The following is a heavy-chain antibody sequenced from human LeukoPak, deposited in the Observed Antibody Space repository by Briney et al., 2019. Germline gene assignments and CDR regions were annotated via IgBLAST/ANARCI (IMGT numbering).Heavy chain of an antibody. J-gene: IGHJ4*02. CDR2: ISSSSSYI. Sequence: GGSLRLSCTASGFTFSSYSMNWVRQAPGKGLEWVSSISSSSSYIYYADSVKGRFTISRDNAKNSLYLQMNSLRAEDTSLYYCARDLRIAAAGPYFDYWGQGTLVTVSS. CDR3: ARDLRIAAAGPYFDY. CDR1: GFTFSSYS. V-gene: IGHV3-21*04. D-gene: IGHD6-13*01.